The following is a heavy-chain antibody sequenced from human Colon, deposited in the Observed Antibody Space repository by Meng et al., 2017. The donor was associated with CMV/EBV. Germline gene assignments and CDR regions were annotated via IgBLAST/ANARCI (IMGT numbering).Heavy chain of an antibody. CDR1: GYTFTGYY. CDR2: INPNSGVT. V-gene: IGHV1-2*02. J-gene: IGHJ6*02. Sequence: GESLKISCKASGYTFTGYYIHWVRQAPGQGLEWMGWINPNSGVTNYAHNFHGRVTMTRDASISTAYMELSRLSSDDTAVYYCARDKRESMVRYYYYYGMDVWGQGTTVTVSS. CDR3: ARDKRESMVRYYYYYGMDV. D-gene: IGHD3-10*01.